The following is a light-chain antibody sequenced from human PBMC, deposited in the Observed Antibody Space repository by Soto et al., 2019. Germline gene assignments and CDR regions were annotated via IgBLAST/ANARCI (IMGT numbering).Light chain of an antibody. CDR1: QSVSSN. CDR3: QQYNNWYT. V-gene: IGKV3-15*01. Sequence: IMMTQSPATLSVSPGEGATLSCRASQSVSSNLAWYQHKPGQAPRLLISGASTRATGIQARFSGSGSGTEFTLTISSLQSEDFAVYYCQQYNNWYTFGQGTRLEIK. CDR2: GAS. J-gene: IGKJ2*01.